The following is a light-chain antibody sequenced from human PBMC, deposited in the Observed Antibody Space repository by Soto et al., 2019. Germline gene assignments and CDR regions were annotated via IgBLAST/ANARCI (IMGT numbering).Light chain of an antibody. Sequence: EIVLTQSPATLSVSPGERATLSCRASQSVSNYLAWVQQKPGQAPRLLIYDASNRATGIPASFSGSRSGTDFSLTINSLEPEDFAVYYCQLRGNWPPFTFGPGTRVDIK. CDR1: QSVSNY. J-gene: IGKJ3*01. CDR2: DAS. V-gene: IGKV3-11*01. CDR3: QLRGNWPPFT.